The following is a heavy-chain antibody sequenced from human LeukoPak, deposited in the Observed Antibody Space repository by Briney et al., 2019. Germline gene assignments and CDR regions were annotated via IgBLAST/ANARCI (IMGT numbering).Heavy chain of an antibody. Sequence: GGSLRLSCAASGFIFSDYWMMWVRQAPGKGLEWVANVDRDGISKYYADSVKGRFTISRDNAKNSLSLQMNRLRVEDTALYYCARGKIDYWGQGILVTVSS. V-gene: IGHV3-7*01. CDR2: VDRDGISK. CDR1: GFIFSDYW. CDR3: ARGKIDY. J-gene: IGHJ4*02.